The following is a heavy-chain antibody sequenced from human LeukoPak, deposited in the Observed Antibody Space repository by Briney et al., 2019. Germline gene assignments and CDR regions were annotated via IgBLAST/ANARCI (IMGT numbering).Heavy chain of an antibody. D-gene: IGHD1-26*01. CDR1: GFTFSNYN. CDR2: IKQDGSEK. V-gene: IGHV3-7*01. J-gene: IGHJ4*02. CDR3: ASSWLVGGRDTY. Sequence: GGSLRLSCAASGFTFSNYNMNWVRQAPGKGLEWVANIKQDGSEKYYVDSVKGRFTISRDNAKNSLYLQMNSLRAEDTAVYYCASSWLVGGRDTYWGQGTLVTVSS.